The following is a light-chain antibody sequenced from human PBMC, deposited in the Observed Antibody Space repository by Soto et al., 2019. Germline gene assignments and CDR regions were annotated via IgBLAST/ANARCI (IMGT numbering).Light chain of an antibody. CDR3: QQYKNWPPLT. Sequence: EIVMTQSPATLSVSPGETATLSCRDSQSVSYNLAWYQQKPGQGPRLLIYGAFTRATGIPDRFSGSGSGTEFTLTISSLQSEDFAVYYCQQYKNWPPLTFGGGTKVEIK. CDR2: GAF. V-gene: IGKV3-15*01. J-gene: IGKJ4*01. CDR1: QSVSYN.